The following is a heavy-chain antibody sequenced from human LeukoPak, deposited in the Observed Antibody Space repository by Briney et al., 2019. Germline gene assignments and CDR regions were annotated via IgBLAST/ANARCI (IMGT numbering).Heavy chain of an antibody. Sequence: SETLSLTCTISGGSISSSSYYWGWIRQPPGKGLEWIGTIDHSGSAYYRPSLKSRATISVDTSKRQFSLKLSSVTAADTAVYYCARETNDYFDSSAYMDVWGQGTTVTVSS. CDR2: IDHSGSA. V-gene: IGHV4-39*07. CDR1: GGSISSSSYY. J-gene: IGHJ6*03. D-gene: IGHD3-22*01. CDR3: ARETNDYFDSSAYMDV.